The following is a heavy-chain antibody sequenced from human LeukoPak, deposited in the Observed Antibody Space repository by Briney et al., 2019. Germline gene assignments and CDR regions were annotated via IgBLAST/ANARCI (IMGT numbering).Heavy chain of an antibody. J-gene: IGHJ4*02. D-gene: IGHD2-2*01. V-gene: IGHV3-11*04. CDR2: ITNSGTTI. CDR3: ARDRYCTTTRCSDY. Sequence: GGSLRLSCAASGFTFTDYYMSWIRQAPGKGLEWVSYITNSGTTIYYADSVKGRFTISRDNAKNTLYLEMNSLRAEDTAVYYCARDRYCTTTRCSDYWGQGTLVTVSS. CDR1: GFTFTDYY.